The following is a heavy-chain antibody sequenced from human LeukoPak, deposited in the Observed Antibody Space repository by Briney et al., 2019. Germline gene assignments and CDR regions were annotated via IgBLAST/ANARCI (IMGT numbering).Heavy chain of an antibody. V-gene: IGHV4-59*01. Sequence: SETLSLTRTVSGGSISSYYWSWIRQPPGKGLEWIGYIYYSGSTNYNPSLKSRVTISVDTSKNQFSLKLSSVTAADTAVYYCARVAYCGGDCYYFDYWGQGTLVTVSS. J-gene: IGHJ4*02. D-gene: IGHD2-21*02. CDR2: IYYSGST. CDR3: ARVAYCGGDCYYFDY. CDR1: GGSISSYY.